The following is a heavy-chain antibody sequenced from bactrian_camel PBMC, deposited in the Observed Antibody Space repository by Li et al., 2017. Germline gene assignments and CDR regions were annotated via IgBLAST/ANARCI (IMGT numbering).Heavy chain of an antibody. V-gene: IGHV3S66*01. J-gene: IGHJ6*01. CDR3: AADRGNFGYQLRARTFDF. D-gene: IGHD3*01. Sequence: DVQLVESGGGSVQAGGSLRLSCTASGFSFDGFDTGWYRQAPGKECEGVAVIYTPKGTTYYDDSVKGRFTISWDDAKNTLYLQMNTLKPEDTAMYYCAADRGNFGYQLRARTFDFWGQGTQVTVS. CDR2: IYTPKGTT. CDR1: GFSFDGFD.